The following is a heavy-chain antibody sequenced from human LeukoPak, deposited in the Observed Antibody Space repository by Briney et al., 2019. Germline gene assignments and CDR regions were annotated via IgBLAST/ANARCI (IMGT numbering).Heavy chain of an antibody. CDR1: GXSISNYH. J-gene: IGHJ5*02. V-gene: IGHV4-59*08. CDR3: ARVKYSSGSTSSWFDH. D-gene: IGHD3-10*01. Sequence: PSETLSLTCTVSGXSISNYHWSWFRQSPGTGLEWIGYIEYSGGTTYNSSLKSRVTISVDTSKSQFSLKLNSVTAADTAVYYCARVKYSSGSTSSWFDHWGQGTPVAVSS. CDR2: IEYSGGT.